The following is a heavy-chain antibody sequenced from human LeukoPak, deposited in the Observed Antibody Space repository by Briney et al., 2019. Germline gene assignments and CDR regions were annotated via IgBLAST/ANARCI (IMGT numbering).Heavy chain of an antibody. V-gene: IGHV3-53*01. Sequence: GGSLRLSCAASGFTVSSNYMSWVRQAPGKGLEWVSVIYSGGSTYYADSVKGRFTISRDNSKNTLYLQMNSLRAEDTAVYYCAKGPGELSPNYFDYWGQGTLVTVSS. CDR1: GFTVSSNY. J-gene: IGHJ4*02. CDR2: IYSGGST. CDR3: AKGPGELSPNYFDY. D-gene: IGHD3-16*02.